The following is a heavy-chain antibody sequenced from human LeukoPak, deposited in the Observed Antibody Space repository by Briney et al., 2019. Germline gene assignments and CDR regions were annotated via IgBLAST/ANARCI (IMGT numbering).Heavy chain of an antibody. D-gene: IGHD3-10*01. V-gene: IGHV3-23*01. CDR3: AKDVLWFGELSRPYYYYMDV. J-gene: IGHJ6*03. CDR2: ISGSGGST. Sequence: GGSPRLSCAASGFTFSSYGMSWVRQAPGKGLEWVSAISGSGGSTYYADSVKGRFTISRDNSKNTLYLQMNSLRAEDTAVYYCAKDVLWFGELSRPYYYYMDVWGKGTTVTISS. CDR1: GFTFSSYG.